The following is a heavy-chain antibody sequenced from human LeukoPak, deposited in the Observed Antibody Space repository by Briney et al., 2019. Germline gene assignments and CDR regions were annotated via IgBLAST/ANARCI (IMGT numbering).Heavy chain of an antibody. CDR2: IGSSSRAT. D-gene: IGHD2/OR15-2a*01. V-gene: IGHV3-48*01. CDR3: VRAFPPQTADQIYDY. J-gene: IGHJ4*02. Sequence: PRRSRRLAWAVAGFTLSNYNTNCDRLAEKNWTEWDSLIGSSSRATSYADSVRGRFTISRDNVEKSLFLQMDSLRAEDTAVYYCVRAFPPQTADQIYDYWGEGSLVTVSS. CDR1: GFTLSNYN.